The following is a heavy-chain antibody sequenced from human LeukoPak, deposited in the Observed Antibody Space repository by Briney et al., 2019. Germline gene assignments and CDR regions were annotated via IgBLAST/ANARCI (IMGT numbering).Heavy chain of an antibody. Sequence: PSETLSLTCAVYGGSFSGYYWSWIRQPPGKGLEWIGEINHSGSTNYNPSLKSRVTISGDTSKNQFSLKLSSVTAADTAVYYCARGHRDYDIFTGYYYNYWGQGTLVTVSS. J-gene: IGHJ4*02. D-gene: IGHD3-9*01. CDR3: ARGHRDYDIFTGYYYNY. V-gene: IGHV4-34*01. CDR1: GGSFSGYY. CDR2: INHSGST.